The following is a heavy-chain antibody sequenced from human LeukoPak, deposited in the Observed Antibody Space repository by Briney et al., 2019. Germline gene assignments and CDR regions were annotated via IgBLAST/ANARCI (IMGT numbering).Heavy chain of an antibody. J-gene: IGHJ6*02. CDR1: GGSISSYY. V-gene: IGHV4-59*01. CDR3: ARDNPGGSGRRPGYYYGMDV. CDR2: IYYSGST. D-gene: IGHD3-10*01. Sequence: SETLSLTCTVSGGSISSYYWSWIRQPPGKGLEWIGYIYYSGSTNYNPSLKSRVTISVDTSKNQFSLKLSSVTAADTAVYYCARDNPGGSGRRPGYYYGMDVWGQGTTVTVSS.